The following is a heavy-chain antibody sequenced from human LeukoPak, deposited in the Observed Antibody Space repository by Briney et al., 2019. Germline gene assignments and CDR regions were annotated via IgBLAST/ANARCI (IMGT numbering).Heavy chain of an antibody. CDR3: ARDRVQAPIANNDAFDI. D-gene: IGHD1-1*01. Sequence: ASVKVSCKASGYTFTSYGISWVRQAPGQGLEWMGWISAYNGNTNYAQKLQGKVTMTTDTSTSTAYMELRSLRSDDTAVYYCARDRVQAPIANNDAFDIGGKGTMVTVSS. CDR1: GYTFTSYG. J-gene: IGHJ3*02. CDR2: ISAYNGNT. V-gene: IGHV1-18*04.